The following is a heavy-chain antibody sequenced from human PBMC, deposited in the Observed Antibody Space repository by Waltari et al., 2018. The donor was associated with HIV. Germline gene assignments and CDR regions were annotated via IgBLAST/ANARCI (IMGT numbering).Heavy chain of an antibody. D-gene: IGHD3-3*01. CDR3: ARDRSGYSDY. J-gene: IGHJ4*02. CDR1: GGSLSSYY. CDR2: IYSSGST. Sequence: QVQLQESGPGLVKPSETPSLTCTVPGGSLSSYYWSWNRQPAGKGLEWIGRIYSSGSTNYNPSLKSRVTMSVDTSKNQFSLKLSSVTAADTAVYYCARDRSGYSDYWGQGTLVTVSS. V-gene: IGHV4-4*07.